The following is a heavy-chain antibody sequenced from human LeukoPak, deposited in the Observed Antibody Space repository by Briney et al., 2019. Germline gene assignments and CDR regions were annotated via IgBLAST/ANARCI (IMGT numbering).Heavy chain of an antibody. CDR3: AKIRSNLGYCSSTSCRGVAFDI. Sequence: GGSLRLSCAASGFTFSSYGMHWVRQAPGKGLEWVAFIRYDGSNKYYADSVKGRFTISRDNSKNTLYLQMDSLRAEDTAVYYCAKIRSNLGYCSSTSCRGVAFDIWGQGTMVTVSS. CDR1: GFTFSSYG. D-gene: IGHD2-2*01. V-gene: IGHV3-30*02. CDR2: IRYDGSNK. J-gene: IGHJ3*02.